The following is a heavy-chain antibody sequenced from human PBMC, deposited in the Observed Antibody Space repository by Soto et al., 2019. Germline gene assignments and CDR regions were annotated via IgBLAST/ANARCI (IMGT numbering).Heavy chain of an antibody. CDR2: IIPIFGTA. J-gene: IGHJ4*02. Sequence: QVQLVQSGAEVKKPGSSVKVSCKASGGTFSSYAISWVRQAPGQGLEWMGGIIPIFGTANYAQKFQGRVTIXAXXSTSTAYMELSSRRSEDTAVYYWAKGHERGDPVDYWGQGTLVTVSS. CDR1: GGTFSSYA. V-gene: IGHV1-69*12. CDR3: AKGHERGDPVDY.